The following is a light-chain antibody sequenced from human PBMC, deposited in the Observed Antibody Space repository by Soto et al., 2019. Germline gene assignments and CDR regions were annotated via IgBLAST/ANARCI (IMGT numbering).Light chain of an antibody. J-gene: IGKJ4*01. Sequence: DIPMTQSPSSLSASVGARVTITCRASQSISTFLLWYQQKPGKAPKGLIYSASRLESGGPSRFSGRGSGTDFTLTISSLQPEDCATYHCQQSHGAPLTFGGGTKVE. CDR1: QSISTF. CDR2: SAS. V-gene: IGKV1-39*01. CDR3: QQSHGAPLT.